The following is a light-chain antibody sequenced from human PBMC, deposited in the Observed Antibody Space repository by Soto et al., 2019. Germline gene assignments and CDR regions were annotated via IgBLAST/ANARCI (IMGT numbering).Light chain of an antibody. Sequence: QSVLTQPPSASGTPGQRVTISCSGRSSSIGSNSVNWYQQLPGMAPKLLIYSNNQRPSGVPDRFSGSKSGTSGSLVISGLQSEDEADYFCAAWDDSLNGYVFGAGTKVTVL. CDR2: SNN. V-gene: IGLV1-44*01. J-gene: IGLJ1*01. CDR3: AAWDDSLNGYV. CDR1: SSSIGSNS.